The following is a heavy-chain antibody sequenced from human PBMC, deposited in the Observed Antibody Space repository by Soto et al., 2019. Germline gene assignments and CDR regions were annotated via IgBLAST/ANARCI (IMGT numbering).Heavy chain of an antibody. CDR2: IYYSGST. J-gene: IGHJ6*02. Sequence: LSLTCTVSGGSISSYYWSWIRQPPGKGLEWIGYIYYSGSTNYNPSLKSRVTISVDTSKNQFSLKLSSVTAADTAVYYCARAGANTAIGAHYYYGMDVWGQGTTVTVSS. V-gene: IGHV4-59*01. D-gene: IGHD5-18*01. CDR3: ARAGANTAIGAHYYYGMDV. CDR1: GGSISSYY.